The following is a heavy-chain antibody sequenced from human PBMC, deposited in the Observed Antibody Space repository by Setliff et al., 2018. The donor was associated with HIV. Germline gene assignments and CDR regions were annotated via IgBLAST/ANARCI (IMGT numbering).Heavy chain of an antibody. CDR2: IYYSGSA. D-gene: IGHD6-19*01. CDR3: ARAPPGYNSGWYLDAFDI. CDR1: GGSISSISYY. V-gene: IGHV4-39*07. Sequence: SETLSLTCSVSGGSISSISYYWGWIRQPPGKGLEWIGSIYYSGSAYYNPSLKSRITISVDTSKNQFSLKLSSVTAADTAVYSCARAPPGYNSGWYLDAFDIWGQGTMVTVSS. J-gene: IGHJ3*02.